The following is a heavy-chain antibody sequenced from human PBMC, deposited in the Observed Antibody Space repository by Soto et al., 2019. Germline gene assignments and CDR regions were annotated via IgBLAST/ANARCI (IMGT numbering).Heavy chain of an antibody. J-gene: IGHJ3*02. Sequence: ASVKVSCKASGYTFTSYGISWVRQAPGQGLEWMGWISAYNGNTNYAQKLQGRVTMTTDTSTSTAYMELRSLRSDDTAVYYCASLVVLAVAGSGEAFDIWGQGTMVTVSS. CDR2: ISAYNGNT. D-gene: IGHD6-19*01. V-gene: IGHV1-18*01. CDR3: ASLVVLAVAGSGEAFDI. CDR1: GYTFTSYG.